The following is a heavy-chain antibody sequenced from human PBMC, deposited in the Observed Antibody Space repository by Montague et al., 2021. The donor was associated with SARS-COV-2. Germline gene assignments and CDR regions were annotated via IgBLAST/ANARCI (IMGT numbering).Heavy chain of an antibody. CDR2: MSYSGSA. J-gene: IGHJ3*01. CDR1: GATISSDY. D-gene: IGHD3-22*01. CDR3: ARTSDPSNFDSTGYYGAFDA. Sequence: SETLSLTCTVSGATISSDYWSWIRQSPGKGLEWIGYMSYSGSATYNPSLESRVALSRDTSKNQFSLTLIPATAADTAIYYCARTSDPSNFDSTGYYGAFDAWGQGTTVIVSS. V-gene: IGHV4-59*01.